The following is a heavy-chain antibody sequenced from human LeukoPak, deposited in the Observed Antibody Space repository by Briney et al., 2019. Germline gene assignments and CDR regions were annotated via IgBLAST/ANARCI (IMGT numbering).Heavy chain of an antibody. Sequence: SETLSPTCTVSGDSIISSDYYWGWIRQRPEEGLEWIGSIYYSGTTYYNPSLKSRVTISVDTSKNQFSLKLSSVTAADTALYFCARQSTSMSTCWGQGTLVTVSS. CDR2: IYYSGTT. J-gene: IGHJ4*02. CDR3: ARQSTSMSTC. D-gene: IGHD3-3*02. CDR1: GDSIISSDYY. V-gene: IGHV4-39*01.